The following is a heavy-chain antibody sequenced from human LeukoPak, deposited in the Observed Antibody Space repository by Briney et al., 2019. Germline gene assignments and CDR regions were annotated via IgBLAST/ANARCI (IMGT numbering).Heavy chain of an antibody. CDR3: TRRESQGSSTNWYFDL. Sequence: PGGSLRLSCAASGFTFSNAWMNWVRQASGKGLEWVGRIRSKPNSYATAYAASVKGRFTISRDDSNNTAYLQMNSLKTEDTAVYYCTRRESQGSSTNWYFDLWGRGTLVTVSS. CDR2: IRSKPNSYAT. J-gene: IGHJ2*01. CDR1: GFTFSNAW. V-gene: IGHV3-73*01. D-gene: IGHD6-6*01.